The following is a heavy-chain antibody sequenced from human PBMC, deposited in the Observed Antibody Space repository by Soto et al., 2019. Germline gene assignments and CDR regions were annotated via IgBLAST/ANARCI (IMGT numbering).Heavy chain of an antibody. V-gene: IGHV1-8*01. J-gene: IGHJ3*02. Sequence: EASVKVSCKASGYTFTSYDINWVRQATGQGLEWMGWMNPNSGNTGYAQKFQGRVTMTRNTSISTAYMELSSLRSEDTAVYYCGRVRGTYYYDSSGYSNAFDIWGQGTMVTVSS. CDR3: GRVRGTYYYDSSGYSNAFDI. CDR2: MNPNSGNT. CDR1: GYTFTSYD. D-gene: IGHD3-22*01.